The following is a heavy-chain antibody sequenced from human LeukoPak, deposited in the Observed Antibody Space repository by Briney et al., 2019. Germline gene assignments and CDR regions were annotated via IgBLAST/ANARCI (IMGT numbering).Heavy chain of an antibody. V-gene: IGHV4-4*07. CDR1: GGSISSYY. D-gene: IGHD3-22*01. Sequence: SETLSLTCTVSGGSISSYYWSWIRQPAGKGLEWIGRIYTSGSTNYNPSLKSRVTISVDTSKNQFSLKLSSVTAADTAVYYCAREGDYYDSSGSLDYWGQGTLVTVSS. CDR2: IYTSGST. J-gene: IGHJ4*02. CDR3: AREGDYYDSSGSLDY.